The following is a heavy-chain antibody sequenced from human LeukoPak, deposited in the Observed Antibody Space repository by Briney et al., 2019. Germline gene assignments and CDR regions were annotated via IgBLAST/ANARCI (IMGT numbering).Heavy chain of an antibody. V-gene: IGHV4-59*01. Sequence: SETLSLTCTVSGGSITNYYWRWIRQPPREGQEWIRYVYHSGSTNYNHPHKSRVTVSVDMAKNQISLKMSSVTAADTAVFYCARSRVWSDYWGYFDYWGQGILVTVSS. CDR1: GGSITNYY. J-gene: IGHJ4*02. CDR2: VYHSGST. CDR3: ARSRVWSDYWGYFDY. D-gene: IGHD3-3*01.